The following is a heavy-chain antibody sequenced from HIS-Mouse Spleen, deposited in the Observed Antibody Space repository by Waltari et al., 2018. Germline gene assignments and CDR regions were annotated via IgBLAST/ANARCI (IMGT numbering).Heavy chain of an antibody. J-gene: IGHJ4*02. CDR2: IYRGGST. CDR1: GFTVSSNY. V-gene: IGHV3-66*01. Sequence: EVQLVESGGGLVQPGGSLRLSCAASGFTVSSNYMSWVRQAPGKGLEWVSVIYRGGSTYYADSVKGTFTISRDNSKNTLYLQLNGRRADDTAVYYCARSNWYFDYWGQGTLVTVSS. D-gene: IGHD7-27*01. CDR3: ARSNWYFDY.